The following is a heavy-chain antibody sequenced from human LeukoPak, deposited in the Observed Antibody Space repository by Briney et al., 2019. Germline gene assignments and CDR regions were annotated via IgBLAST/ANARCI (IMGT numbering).Heavy chain of an antibody. D-gene: IGHD6-19*01. J-gene: IGHJ4*02. Sequence: SETLSLTCAVYGGSFSGYYWSWIRQPPGKGLEWIGEINHSGGTNYNPSLKSRVTISVDTSKNQFSLKLSSVTAADTAVYHCARAEGYSSGLYDYWGQGTLVTVSS. CDR3: ARAEGYSSGLYDY. CDR2: INHSGGT. CDR1: GGSFSGYY. V-gene: IGHV4-34*01.